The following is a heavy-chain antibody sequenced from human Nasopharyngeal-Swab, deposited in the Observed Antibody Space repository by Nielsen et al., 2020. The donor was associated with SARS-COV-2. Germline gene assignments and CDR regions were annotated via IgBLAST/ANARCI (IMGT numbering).Heavy chain of an antibody. D-gene: IGHD4-11*01. V-gene: IGHV3-30-3*01. CDR3: AKGDYSDYFFDY. CDR2: ISYDGSNK. CDR1: GFTFSSDA. Sequence: GGSLRLSCTASGFTFSSDAMHWVRQAPGKGLEWVAVISYDGSNKSYADSVEGRFTISRDNSKNTLYLQMNSLRAEDTAVYHCAKGDYSDYFFDYWGQGTLVTVSS. J-gene: IGHJ4*02.